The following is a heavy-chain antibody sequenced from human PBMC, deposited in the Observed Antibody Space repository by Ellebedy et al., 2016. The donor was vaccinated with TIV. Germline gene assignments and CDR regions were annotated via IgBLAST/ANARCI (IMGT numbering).Heavy chain of an antibody. Sequence: ASVKVSCKASGYTFANYDINRVRQATGQGLEWMGWMNPNGGNTGYAQKFQGRLMMTRNTSISTAYMELSNLRSDDTAVYYCARWGELAAADNDFYFYMDVWGKGTTVTVSS. D-gene: IGHD6-13*01. CDR1: GYTFANYD. CDR2: MNPNGGNT. J-gene: IGHJ6*03. V-gene: IGHV1-8*01. CDR3: ARWGELAAADNDFYFYMDV.